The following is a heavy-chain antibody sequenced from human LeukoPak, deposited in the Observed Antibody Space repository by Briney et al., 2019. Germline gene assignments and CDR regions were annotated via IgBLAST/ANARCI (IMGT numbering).Heavy chain of an antibody. CDR1: GYTFTGYY. CDR3: ARPYSSTANWFDP. Sequence: SVKVSCKASGYTFTGYYMHWVRQAPGQGLEWMGWINPNSGGTNYAQKFQGRVTMTRDTSISTAYMELSRLRSDDTAVYYCARPYSSTANWFDPCGQGTLVTVSS. J-gene: IGHJ5*02. CDR2: INPNSGGT. V-gene: IGHV1-2*02. D-gene: IGHD6-13*01.